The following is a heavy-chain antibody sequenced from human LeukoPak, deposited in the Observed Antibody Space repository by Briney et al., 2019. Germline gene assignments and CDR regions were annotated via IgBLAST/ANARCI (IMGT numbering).Heavy chain of an antibody. Sequence: GGSLRLSCAASGFTFDDYAMHWVRHAPGKGLEWVSGISWNSGSIGYADSVKGRFTISRDNAKNSLYLQMNSLRAEDTALYYCAKVGYCSGGSCWTRGAFDIWGQGTMVTVSS. CDR3: AKVGYCSGGSCWTRGAFDI. V-gene: IGHV3-9*01. D-gene: IGHD2-15*01. CDR1: GFTFDDYA. J-gene: IGHJ3*02. CDR2: ISWNSGSI.